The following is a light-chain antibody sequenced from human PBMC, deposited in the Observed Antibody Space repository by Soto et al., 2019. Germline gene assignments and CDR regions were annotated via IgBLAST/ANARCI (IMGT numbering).Light chain of an antibody. CDR2: DAS. Sequence: EIVMTQSPVILSVSPGERATLSFRASQSIGTNLAWYQQKPGQAPRLLIYDASNRASGVAERFSGSGSETDFTLIIRRLEPEDSALYYCQHYQGGHPIAFGQGTRLEIK. CDR1: QSIGTN. CDR3: QHYQGGHPIA. J-gene: IGKJ5*01. V-gene: IGKV3-20*01.